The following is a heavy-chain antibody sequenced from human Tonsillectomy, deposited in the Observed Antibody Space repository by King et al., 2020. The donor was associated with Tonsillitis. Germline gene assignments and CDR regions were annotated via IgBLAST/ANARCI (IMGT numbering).Heavy chain of an antibody. V-gene: IGHV3-11*06. CDR2: ISSSSSYT. D-gene: IGHD3-22*01. J-gene: IGHJ4*02. CDR3: ARAGYFYDSSVSY. Sequence: QVQLVESGGGLVKPGGSLRLSCAASGFTFSDYYMSWIRQAPGKGLEWVSYISSSSSYTNYADSVKGRFTISRDNARNSLYLQMNSLRAEDTAVYYSARAGYFYDSSVSYWGQGTLVTVSS. CDR1: GFTFSDYY.